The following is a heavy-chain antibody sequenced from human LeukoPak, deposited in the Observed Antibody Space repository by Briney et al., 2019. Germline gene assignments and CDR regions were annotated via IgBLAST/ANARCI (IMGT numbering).Heavy chain of an antibody. J-gene: IGHJ5*02. CDR3: ARDPAGYSIPPDP. CDR2: IYHSGIN. CDR1: GYSISSGYY. D-gene: IGHD6-13*01. Sequence: SETLSLTCTVSGYSISSGYYWAWMRQPPGKGLEWIGSIYHSGINYYNPSLKSRVTMSVDTSKNQFSLKLSSVTAADTAVYYCARDPAGYSIPPDPWGQGTLATVSS. V-gene: IGHV4-38-2*02.